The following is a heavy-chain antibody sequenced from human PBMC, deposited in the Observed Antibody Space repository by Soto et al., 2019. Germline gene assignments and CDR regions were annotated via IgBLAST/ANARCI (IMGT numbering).Heavy chain of an antibody. Sequence: PGGSLRLSCAASGFTVSSNYMSWVRQAPGKGLEWVSVIYSGGSTYYADSVKGRFTISRDNSKNTLYLQMNSLRAEDTAVYYCARVGGCSGGSCLLGWFDYYYMDVWGKGTTVTVSS. D-gene: IGHD2-15*01. CDR1: GFTVSSNY. V-gene: IGHV3-66*01. CDR2: IYSGGST. J-gene: IGHJ6*03. CDR3: ARVGGCSGGSCLLGWFDYYYMDV.